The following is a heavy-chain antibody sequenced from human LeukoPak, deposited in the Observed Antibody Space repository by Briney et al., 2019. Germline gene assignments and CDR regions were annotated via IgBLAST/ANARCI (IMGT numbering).Heavy chain of an antibody. Sequence: GGSLRLSCAASGFTFSNYWMIWVRQAPGKGLEWVGNIKQDGSEKRYADSVRGRFSISRDNAQTSLYLQMNSLRAEDTAVYYCVRASDPWLQLTWGQGTLVTVSS. J-gene: IGHJ5*02. V-gene: IGHV3-7*05. CDR2: IKQDGSEK. CDR1: GFTFSNYW. D-gene: IGHD5-24*01. CDR3: VRASDPWLQLT.